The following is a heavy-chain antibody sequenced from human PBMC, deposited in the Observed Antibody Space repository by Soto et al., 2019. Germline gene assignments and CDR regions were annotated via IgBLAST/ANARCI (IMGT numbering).Heavy chain of an antibody. Sequence: SETLSLTCTVSGGSISSGDYYWSWIRQPPGKGLEWIGYIYYTGGTNYNPSLKSRVTISVDTSKNQFSLKLSSVTAADTAVYYCARDGSGSYSSPFDYWGQGTLVTVSS. J-gene: IGHJ4*02. CDR3: ARDGSGSYSSPFDY. CDR2: IYYTGGT. CDR1: GGSISSGDYY. D-gene: IGHD3-10*01. V-gene: IGHV4-61*08.